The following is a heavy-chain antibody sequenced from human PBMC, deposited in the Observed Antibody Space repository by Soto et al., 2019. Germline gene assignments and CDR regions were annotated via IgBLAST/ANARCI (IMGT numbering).Heavy chain of an antibody. CDR1: GESFSGYY. CDR2: INHSGST. CDR3: AGSVVAATLSYYYYYMDV. V-gene: IGHV4-34*01. Sequence: SETLSLTCAVYGESFSGYYWSWIRQPPGKGLEWIGEINHSGSTNYNPSLKSRVTISVDTSKNQFSLKLSSVTAADTAVFYCAGSVVAATLSYYYYYMDVWGKGTTVTVSS. J-gene: IGHJ6*03. D-gene: IGHD2-15*01.